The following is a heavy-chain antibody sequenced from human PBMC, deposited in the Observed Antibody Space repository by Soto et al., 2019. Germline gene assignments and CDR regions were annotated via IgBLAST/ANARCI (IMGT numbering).Heavy chain of an antibody. CDR2: INPNSGGT. CDR3: ARGFDYSIPFDY. Sequence: ASVKVSCKASGYTFTGYYMHWVRQAPGQGLEWMGWINPNSGGTNYAQKFQGRVTMTRDTSISTAYMELSGLRSDDTAVYYCARGFDYSIPFDYWGQGTLVTVSS. D-gene: IGHD3-9*01. J-gene: IGHJ4*02. V-gene: IGHV1-2*02. CDR1: GYTFTGYY.